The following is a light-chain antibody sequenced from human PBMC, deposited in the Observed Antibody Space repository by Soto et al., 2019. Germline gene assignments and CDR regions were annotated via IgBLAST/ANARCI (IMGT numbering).Light chain of an antibody. CDR2: GAS. J-gene: IGKJ1*01. CDR1: QSVSSD. CDR3: QQFHDWPRT. V-gene: IGKV3-15*01. Sequence: EIVMTQSPATLSVSPGERATLSCRASQSVSSDLAWYQQKPGQSPRLLIYGASTRATGIPARFSGSGSGTEFTLTLSSLQSEDFAVYYCQQFHDWPRTFGQGTKVEIK.